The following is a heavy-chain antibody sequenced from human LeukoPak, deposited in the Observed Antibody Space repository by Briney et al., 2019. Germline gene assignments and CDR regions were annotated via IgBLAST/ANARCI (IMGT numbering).Heavy chain of an antibody. CDR3: ARDQWLVRGNWFDP. Sequence: GASVKVSCKASGYTFTGYYMHWVRQAPGQGLEWMGRINPNSGGTNYAQKFQGRVTMTRDTSISTAYMELSRLRSDDTAVCYCARDQWLVRGNWFDPWGQGTLVTVSS. CDR2: INPNSGGT. J-gene: IGHJ5*02. CDR1: GYTFTGYY. V-gene: IGHV1-2*06. D-gene: IGHD6-19*01.